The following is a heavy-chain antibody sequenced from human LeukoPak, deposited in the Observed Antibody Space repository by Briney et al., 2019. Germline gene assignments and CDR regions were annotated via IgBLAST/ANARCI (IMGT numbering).Heavy chain of an antibody. V-gene: IGHV3-11*01. D-gene: IGHD1-1*01. CDR3: ARSKGYNHYAPYYYYYYMDV. CDR1: GFSLSDYY. J-gene: IGHJ6*03. CDR2: IDSPATSI. Sequence: GGSLRLSCAASGFSLSDYYMTWIRQAPGKGLEWVSYIDSPATSIYYADSVKGRFTISRDNARNSLFLQMNSLRAEDTAVYYCARSKGYNHYAPYYYYYYMDVWGQGTTVTVSS.